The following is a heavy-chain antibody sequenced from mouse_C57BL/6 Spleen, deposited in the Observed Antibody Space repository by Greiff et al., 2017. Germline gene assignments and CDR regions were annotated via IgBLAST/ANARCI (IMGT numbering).Heavy chain of an antibody. D-gene: IGHD1-1*01. CDR3: ARELYYYGSSGMDY. J-gene: IGHJ4*01. Sequence: EVQLQESGPVLVKPSQSLSLACSVTGYSITSGYYWNWIRQFPGNKLEWMGYISYDGSNNYNPSLKNRISITRDTSKNQFFLKLNSVTTEDTATYYCARELYYYGSSGMDYWGQGTSVTVSS. CDR1: GYSITSGYY. V-gene: IGHV3-6*01. CDR2: ISYDGSN.